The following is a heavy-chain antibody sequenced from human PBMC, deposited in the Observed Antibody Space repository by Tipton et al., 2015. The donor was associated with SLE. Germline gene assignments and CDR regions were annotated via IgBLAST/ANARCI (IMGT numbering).Heavy chain of an antibody. CDR3: ARGYSSSWSYYFDY. CDR2: INWNGGST. D-gene: IGHD6-13*01. J-gene: IGHJ4*02. CDR1: GFTFDDHG. Sequence: SLRLSCAASGFTFDDHGMSWVRQAPGKGLEWVSGINWNGGSTGSADSVLGRFTISRDNAKNTLYLQMNSLRAEDTAVYYCARGYSSSWSYYFDYWGQGTLVTVSS. V-gene: IGHV3-20*04.